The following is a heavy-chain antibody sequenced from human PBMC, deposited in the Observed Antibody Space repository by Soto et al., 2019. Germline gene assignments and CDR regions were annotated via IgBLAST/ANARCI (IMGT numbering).Heavy chain of an antibody. J-gene: IGHJ3*02. V-gene: IGHV1-46*01. Sequence: QVQLVQSGAEVKKPGASVKISCTASGYTVTTHYMHWVRQAPGRGLEWMGAINPGSGAAKYTQTFQARVTMTRATSTNTFYMEMGARRSEDTAVFYWGRGGEVGVAGSAAFDMWGQGTMVTVSS. CDR1: GYTVTTHY. CDR3: GRGGEVGVAGSAAFDM. CDR2: INPGSGAA. D-gene: IGHD3-3*01.